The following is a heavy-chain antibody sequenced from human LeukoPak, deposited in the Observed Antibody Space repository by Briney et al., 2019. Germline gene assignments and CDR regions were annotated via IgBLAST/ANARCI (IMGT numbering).Heavy chain of an antibody. J-gene: IGHJ5*02. Sequence: GASVKVSCKASGYTFTGYYMHWVRQAPGQGLEWMGWISAYNGNTNYAQKLQGRVTMTTDTSTSTAYMELRSLRSDDTAVYYCARSNIVTGYGGGSDLYNWFDPWGQGTLVTVSS. CDR2: ISAYNGNT. V-gene: IGHV1-18*04. D-gene: IGHD3-9*01. CDR3: ARSNIVTGYGGGSDLYNWFDP. CDR1: GYTFTGYY.